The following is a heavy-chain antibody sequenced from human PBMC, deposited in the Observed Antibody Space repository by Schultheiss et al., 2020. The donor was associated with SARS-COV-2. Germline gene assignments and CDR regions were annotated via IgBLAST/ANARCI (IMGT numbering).Heavy chain of an antibody. Sequence: GGSLRLSCAASGFTFSNAWMSWVRQAPGKGLEWVSAISGSGGSTYYADSVKGRFTISRDNAKNSLYLQMNSLRAEDTAVYYCARDLVVPAAMFGLGFDPWGQGTLVTVSS. V-gene: IGHV3-21*06. CDR2: ISGSGGST. D-gene: IGHD2-2*01. CDR1: GFTFSNAW. CDR3: ARDLVVPAAMFGLGFDP. J-gene: IGHJ5*02.